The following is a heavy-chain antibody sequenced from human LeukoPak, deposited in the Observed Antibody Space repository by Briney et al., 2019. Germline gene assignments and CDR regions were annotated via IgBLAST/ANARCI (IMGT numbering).Heavy chain of an antibody. CDR1: GYTFTSYD. D-gene: IGHD4-23*01. Sequence: ASVKVSCKASGYTFTSYDINWVRQATGQGLEWMGWMNPNSGNTGYAQKFQGRVTMTRNTSISTAYMELSSLRSEDTAVYYCARVDGTVVTPNDAFDIWGQGTMVTVSS. J-gene: IGHJ3*02. CDR3: ARVDGTVVTPNDAFDI. CDR2: MNPNSGNT. V-gene: IGHV1-8*01.